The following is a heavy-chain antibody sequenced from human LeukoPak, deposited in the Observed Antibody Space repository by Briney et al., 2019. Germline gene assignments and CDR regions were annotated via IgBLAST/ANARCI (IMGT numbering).Heavy chain of an antibody. Sequence: GGSLRLSCAPSRFTLSSYWMYWVRQVQEKVLVWVSRIHAEGSSTIYTNSVKGRFTLSRHHYGNTAYVQVHSVRAAQPCANHCARGRYDSSGFHAALNVWGEGTMVTVSP. CDR2: IHAEGSST. CDR1: RFTLSSYW. V-gene: IGHV3-74*01. J-gene: IGHJ3*01. CDR3: ARGRYDSSGFHAALNV. D-gene: IGHD3-22*01.